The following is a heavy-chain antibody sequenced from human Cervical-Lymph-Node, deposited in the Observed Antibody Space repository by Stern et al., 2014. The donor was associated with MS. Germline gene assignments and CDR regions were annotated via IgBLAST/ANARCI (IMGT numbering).Heavy chain of an antibody. D-gene: IGHD3-3*01. Sequence: QVQLVESGPGLVKPSQTLSLTCTVSGGSVSSGSRYWSWIRQHPGKGLEWIGYISYSGNTYYSPSLQSRLTISMDTSKNQFSLKLRSVTAADTAIYYCARVTEFLRFFYPDYGGQGTLVTVSS. V-gene: IGHV4-31*03. J-gene: IGHJ4*02. CDR3: ARVTEFLRFFYPDY. CDR2: ISYSGNT. CDR1: GGSVSSGSRY.